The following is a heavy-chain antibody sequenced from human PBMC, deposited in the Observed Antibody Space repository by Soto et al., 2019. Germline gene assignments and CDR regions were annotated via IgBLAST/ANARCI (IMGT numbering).Heavy chain of an antibody. V-gene: IGHV1-18*01. CDR2: ISAYNGNT. Sequence: KVSCKASGYTFTSYGISWVRQAPGQGLEWMGWISAYNGNTNYAQKLQGRVTMTTDTSTSTAYMELRSLRSDDTAVYYCARLGLRYYDILTGPFDPWGQGTLVTV. D-gene: IGHD3-9*01. CDR1: GYTFTSYG. CDR3: ARLGLRYYDILTGPFDP. J-gene: IGHJ5*02.